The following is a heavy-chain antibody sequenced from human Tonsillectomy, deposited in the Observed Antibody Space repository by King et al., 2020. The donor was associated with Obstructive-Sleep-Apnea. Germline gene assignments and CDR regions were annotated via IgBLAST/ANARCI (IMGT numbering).Heavy chain of an antibody. CDR2: ISSSSSYM. V-gene: IGHV3-21*01. J-gene: IGHJ4*02. CDR1: GFTFSSYS. CDR3: ARGGVLEMATHVDY. D-gene: IGHD5-24*01. Sequence: VQLVESGGGLVKPGGSLRLSCAASGFTFSSYSMNWVRQAPGKGLEWVSSISSSSSYMYYADSMKGRFTISRDNAKNSLYLQMNSLRAEDTAVYYCARGGVLEMATHVDYWGQGTLVTVSS.